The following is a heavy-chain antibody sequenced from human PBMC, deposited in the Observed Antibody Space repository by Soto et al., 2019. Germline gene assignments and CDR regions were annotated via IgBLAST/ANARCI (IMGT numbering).Heavy chain of an antibody. CDR1: GRIFSSYP. CDR3: ARVVITDAYYYVLEH. Sequence: QVQVVQSGAEVKKPGSSVMMSCKASGRIFSSYPTSWVRQVLGQGIEWMGGVNSASGSVTYAPKIQGRVTITAFNSAGIGKMESTSPTSEYTANYYWARVVITDAYYYVLEHCCPGTMATVSS. D-gene: IGHD3-10*02. CDR2: VNSASGSV. V-gene: IGHV1-69*06. J-gene: IGHJ1*01.